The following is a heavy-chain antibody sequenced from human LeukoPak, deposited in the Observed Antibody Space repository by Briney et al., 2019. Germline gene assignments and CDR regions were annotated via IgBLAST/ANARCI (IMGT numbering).Heavy chain of an antibody. CDR2: ISAYNGNT. V-gene: IGHV1-18*01. Sequence: ASVKVSCKASGYTFTSYGISWVRQAPGQGLEWMGWISAYNGNTNYAQKLQGRVTMTTDTSTSTAYMELRSLRSDDTAVYYCARVDIFRGYCSSTSCPTWFDPWGQGTLVTVSS. CDR3: ARVDIFRGYCSSTSCPTWFDP. J-gene: IGHJ5*02. D-gene: IGHD2-2*01. CDR1: GYTFTSYG.